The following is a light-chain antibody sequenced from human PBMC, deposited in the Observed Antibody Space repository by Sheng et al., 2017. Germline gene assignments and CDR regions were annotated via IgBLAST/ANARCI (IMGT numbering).Light chain of an antibody. CDR2: AAS. Sequence: DIQMTQSPSSLSASVGDRVTITCRASQGISNALAWYQQKPGKAPKLLLFAASRLESGVPSRFSGSGSGTDYTLSISSLQPEDFATYFCHQYYSSYTFGQGTKLEIK. V-gene: IGKV1-NL1*01. CDR3: HQYYSSYT. CDR1: QGISNA. J-gene: IGKJ2*01.